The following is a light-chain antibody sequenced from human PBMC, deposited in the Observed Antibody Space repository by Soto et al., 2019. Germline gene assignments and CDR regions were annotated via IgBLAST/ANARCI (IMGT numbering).Light chain of an antibody. CDR2: SNN. J-gene: IGLJ1*01. V-gene: IGLV1-44*01. Sequence: QSALTQPPSASGTPGRRVTISCSGSSSNIGSNTVNWYQQLPGTAPKLLIYSNNQRPSGVPGRFSGSKSGTSASLAISGLQSEDEADYYCAAWDDSLNGYVFGTGTKVTVL. CDR1: SSNIGSNT. CDR3: AAWDDSLNGYV.